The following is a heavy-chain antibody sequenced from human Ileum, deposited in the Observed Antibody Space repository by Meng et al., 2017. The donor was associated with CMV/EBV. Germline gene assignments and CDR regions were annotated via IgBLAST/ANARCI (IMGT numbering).Heavy chain of an antibody. V-gene: IGHV4-30-4*01. CDR1: YY. CDR3: ARSWRVTTPPGYYHYYYGLDV. CDR2: IYSSGST. J-gene: IGHJ6*02. Sequence: YYWSWIRQPPGKSMEWIGYIYSSGSTYYNPSLKSRVTISLDTSKNQFSLKLNSVTAADTAVYYCARSWRVTTPPGYYHYYYGLDVWGQGTTVTVSS. D-gene: IGHD2-21*02.